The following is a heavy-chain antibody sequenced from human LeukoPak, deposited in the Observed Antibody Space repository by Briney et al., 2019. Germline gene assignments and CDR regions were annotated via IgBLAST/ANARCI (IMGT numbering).Heavy chain of an antibody. V-gene: IGHV1-69*04. CDR3: AGGLLKLTFDY. CDR2: IIPILGIA. CDR1: GGTFSSYA. Sequence: ASVKVSCKASGGTFSSYAISWVRQAPGQGLEWMGRIIPILGIASYAQKFQGRVTITTDESTSTAYMELSSLRSEDTAVYYCAGGLLKLTFDYWGQGTLVTVSS. D-gene: IGHD4/OR15-4a*01. J-gene: IGHJ4*02.